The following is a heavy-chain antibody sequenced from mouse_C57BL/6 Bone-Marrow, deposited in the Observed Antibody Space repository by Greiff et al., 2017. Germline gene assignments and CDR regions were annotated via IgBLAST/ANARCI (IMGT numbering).Heavy chain of an antibody. CDR2: IDPSDSYT. Sequence: VQLQQPGAELVRPGTSVKLSCKASGYTFTSYWMHWVKQRPGQGLEWIGVIDPSDSYTNSNQKFKGKATLTVDTSSSTAYMQLSSLTSEDSAVYYCARWFPAMDYWGQGTSVTVAS. D-gene: IGHD2-2*01. J-gene: IGHJ4*01. CDR1: GYTFTSYW. CDR3: ARWFPAMDY. V-gene: IGHV1-59*01.